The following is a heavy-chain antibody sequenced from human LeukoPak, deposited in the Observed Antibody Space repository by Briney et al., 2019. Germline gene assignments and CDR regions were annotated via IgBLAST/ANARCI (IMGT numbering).Heavy chain of an antibody. V-gene: IGHV1-8*03. Sequence: ASVKVSCKASGYTFTSYDINWVRQATGQGLEWMGWMNPNSGNTGYAQKFQGRVTITRNTSISTAYMELSSLRSEDTAVYYCARGQDRGYDFWSGPIGYYYYYYMDVWGKGTTVTVSS. J-gene: IGHJ6*03. CDR2: MNPNSGNT. CDR1: GYTFTSYD. CDR3: ARGQDRGYDFWSGPIGYYYYYYMDV. D-gene: IGHD3-3*01.